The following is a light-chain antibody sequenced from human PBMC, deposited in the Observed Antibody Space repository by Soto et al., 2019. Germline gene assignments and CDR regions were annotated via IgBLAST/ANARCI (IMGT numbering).Light chain of an antibody. V-gene: IGLV2-23*02. Sequence: QSVLTQPAPVSWSPGQSITISFAGTGSVVGAYNLVSWYQQHPGKAPKLILCEVNTRPSGISNRFSGSKSGDTASLTISGLQAEDEADYFCCSYAGTVAYVFGTGTKVTVL. CDR1: GSVVGAYNL. CDR3: CSYAGTVAYV. J-gene: IGLJ1*01. CDR2: EVN.